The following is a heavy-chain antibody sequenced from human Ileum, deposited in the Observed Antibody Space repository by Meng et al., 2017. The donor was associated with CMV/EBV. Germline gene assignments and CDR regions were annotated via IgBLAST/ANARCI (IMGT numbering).Heavy chain of an antibody. CDR3: AKTINGLVRGYGMDV. J-gene: IGHJ6*01. D-gene: IGHD2-21*01. CDR1: GFTFSSYG. V-gene: IGHV3-30*02. Sequence: GGSLKISCAASGFTFSSYGMHWVRQAPGKGLEWVAFIRYDGSNKYYADSVKGRFTISRDNSKNTLYLQMNSLRAEDTAVYYCAKTINGLVRGYGMDVWGQGTTVTGSS. CDR2: IRYDGSNK.